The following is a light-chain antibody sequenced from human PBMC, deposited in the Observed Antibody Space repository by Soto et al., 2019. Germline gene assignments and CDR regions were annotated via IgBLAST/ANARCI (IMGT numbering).Light chain of an antibody. CDR2: DAS. Sequence: DIQMTQSPSTLSASVGDSVTITCRASQSISSWLAWYQQRPGKAPKVLIYDASSLQSGVPSRFSGSGSGTEFTRTISSLQPDDFATYYCQQYNIYPWTFGQGTEVEIK. V-gene: IGKV1-5*01. CDR1: QSISSW. J-gene: IGKJ1*01. CDR3: QQYNIYPWT.